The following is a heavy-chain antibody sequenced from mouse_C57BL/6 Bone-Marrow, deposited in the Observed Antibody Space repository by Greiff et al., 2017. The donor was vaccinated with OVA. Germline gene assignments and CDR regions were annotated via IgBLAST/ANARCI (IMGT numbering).Heavy chain of an antibody. D-gene: IGHD1-1*01. CDR1: GFSLSTSGMG. J-gene: IGHJ1*03. V-gene: IGHV8-12*01. CDR2: IYWDDDK. CDR3: ARKAVTTVVATDWDFDV. Sequence: QVTLKVSGPGILQSSQTLSLTCSFSGFSLSTSGMGVSWIRQPSGKGLEWLAHIYWDDDKRYNPSLKNRHTISKDTSRNQVFLKITSVDTADTATYYCARKAVTTVVATDWDFDVWGTGTTVTVSS.